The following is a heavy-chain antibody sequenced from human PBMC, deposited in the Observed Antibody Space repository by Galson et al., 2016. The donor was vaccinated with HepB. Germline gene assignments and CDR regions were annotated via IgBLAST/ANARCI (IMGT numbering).Heavy chain of an antibody. CDR3: ARRGDGYNYDC. CDR2: IIPRLGTP. CDR1: GGTFDGYG. V-gene: IGHV1-69*10. D-gene: IGHD5-24*01. J-gene: IGHJ4*02. Sequence: QSGAEVKKPGASVKVSCTASGGTFDGYGFHWVRQAPGQGLEWMGGIIPRLGTPHYAQKFQGRVTITRDTSASTAYMELSSLSSEDTAVYYCARRGDGYNYDCWGQGTLVTVSS.